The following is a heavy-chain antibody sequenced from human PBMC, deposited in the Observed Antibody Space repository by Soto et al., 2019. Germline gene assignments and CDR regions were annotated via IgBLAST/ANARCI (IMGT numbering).Heavy chain of an antibody. Sequence: QVQLVQSGAEVKKPGASVKVSCKASGYTFTSYGISWVRQAPGQGLEWMGRISGYNGNTKYAQKLKGRVTMNTDTSTSTAYMELRSLRADDTAVYCWGREESMAASDHWGRGTVVTVS. CDR3: GREESMAASDH. D-gene: IGHD6-6*01. CDR1: GYTFTSYG. V-gene: IGHV1-18*01. CDR2: ISGYNGNT. J-gene: IGHJ4*02.